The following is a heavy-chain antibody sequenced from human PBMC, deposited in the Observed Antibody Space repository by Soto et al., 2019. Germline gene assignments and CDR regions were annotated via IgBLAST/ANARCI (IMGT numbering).Heavy chain of an antibody. CDR3: ARTYYLDY. Sequence: SLRLSCAASGFTFSSYAMHWVRQAPGKGLEWVAVISYDGSNKYYADSVKGRFTISRDNSKNTLYLQMNSLRAEDTAVYYCARTYYLDYWGQGTLVTVSS. CDR1: GFTFSSYA. CDR2: ISYDGSNK. J-gene: IGHJ4*02. V-gene: IGHV3-30-3*01.